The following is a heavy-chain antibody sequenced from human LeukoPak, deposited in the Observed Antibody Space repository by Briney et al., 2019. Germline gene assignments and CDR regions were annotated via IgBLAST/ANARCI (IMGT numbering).Heavy chain of an antibody. D-gene: IGHD3-10*01. J-gene: IGHJ4*02. V-gene: IGHV4-30-4*08. CDR1: GGSISSGDYY. CDR3: ARVPVGLLWFGELSEVFYFDY. CDR2: IYYSGST. Sequence: PSQTLSLTCTVSGGSISSGDYYWSWIRQPPGKGLEWIGYIYYSGSTYYNPSLKSRVTISVDTSKNQFSLKLSSVPAADTAVYYCARVPVGLLWFGELSEVFYFDYWGQGTLVTVSS.